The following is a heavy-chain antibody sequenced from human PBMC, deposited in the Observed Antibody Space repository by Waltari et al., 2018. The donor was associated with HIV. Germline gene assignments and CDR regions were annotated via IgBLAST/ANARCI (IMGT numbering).Heavy chain of an antibody. CDR3: ARGGFSMIEFFFDY. D-gene: IGHD3-22*01. CDR1: DGSIGGYY. V-gene: IGHV4-4*07. J-gene: IGHJ4*02. Sequence: QVQLQESGPGLVKPSETLSLTCTVSDGSIGGYYWYWIRQPAGQGLEWIGRIYSSGSTNYNPSLKSRVTVSLDMSKNHFSLRLSSVTAADTAVYYCARGGFSMIEFFFDYWGQGALVTVSS. CDR2: IYSSGST.